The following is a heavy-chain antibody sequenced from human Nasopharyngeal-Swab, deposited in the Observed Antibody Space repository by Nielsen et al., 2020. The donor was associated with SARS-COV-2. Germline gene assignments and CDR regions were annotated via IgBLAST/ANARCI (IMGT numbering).Heavy chain of an antibody. Sequence: SETLSLTCTVSGDSISSSTNYWVWIRKPPGKGLEWIGSFYYSGSTYYNPSLKSRVTISVDTSKNQLSLKLSSVTAADTAVYYCARHPVDGRLWVRGVLKEYGMDVWGQGTTVSVSS. V-gene: IGHV4-39*01. CDR3: ARHPVDGRLWVRGVLKEYGMDV. CDR1: GDSISSSTNY. J-gene: IGHJ6*02. CDR2: FYYSGST. D-gene: IGHD3-10*01.